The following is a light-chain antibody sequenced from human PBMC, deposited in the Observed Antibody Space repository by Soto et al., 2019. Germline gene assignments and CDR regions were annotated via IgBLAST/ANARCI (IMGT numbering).Light chain of an antibody. CDR3: SAHTYGALV. J-gene: IGLJ2*01. Sequence: QSALTQPASVSGSPGQSITISCTGTSSDVGRSNHVFWYQQHPGKAPKLIIYEVSSRPSGVSNRFSGSKSGNTASLTISGLQADDEADYYCSAHTYGALVFGGGTQLTVL. CDR2: EVS. CDR1: SSDVGRSNH. V-gene: IGLV2-14*01.